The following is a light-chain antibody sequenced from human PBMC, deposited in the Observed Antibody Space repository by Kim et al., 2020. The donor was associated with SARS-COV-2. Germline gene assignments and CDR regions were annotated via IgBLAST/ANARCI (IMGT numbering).Light chain of an antibody. V-gene: IGKV1-39*01. CDR2: AAS. CDR3: QQSYSSPLT. J-gene: IGKJ4*01. Sequence: DIQMTQSPSSLSASVGDRVTITCRASQSISSYLNWYQQKPGKAPKLLIYAASSLQSGVPSRFSGSNSGTDFTLTISSLQPEDFATYYCQQSYSSPLTFGGGTKVDIK. CDR1: QSISSY.